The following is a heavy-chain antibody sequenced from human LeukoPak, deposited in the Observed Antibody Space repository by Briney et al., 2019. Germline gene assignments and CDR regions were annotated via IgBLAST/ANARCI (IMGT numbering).Heavy chain of an antibody. Sequence: ASVKVSCKASGYTFTSYYMHWVRQAPGQGLEWMGIINPSGGSTSYAQKFQGRVTMTRDTSTSTVYMELSSPRSEDTAVYYCAREYGEDYFDYWGQGTLVTVSS. D-gene: IGHD4-17*01. CDR3: AREYGEDYFDY. J-gene: IGHJ4*02. CDR2: INPSGGST. CDR1: GYTFTSYY. V-gene: IGHV1-46*01.